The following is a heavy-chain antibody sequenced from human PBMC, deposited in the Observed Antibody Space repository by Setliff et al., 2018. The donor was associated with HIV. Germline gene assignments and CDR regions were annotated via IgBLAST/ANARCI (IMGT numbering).Heavy chain of an antibody. CDR2: LHSLGSSRVSDTP. Sequence: SETLSLTCSVSSGSMTGHYWTWVRQPPGKGLEWIGYLHSLGSSRVSDTPNYSPSLKSRITLSLDTYKRQFSLTMTAVTAADTAVYYCARGLSSQTYWGTRPLGLDYWGQGSLVTVSS. CDR1: SGSMTGHY. D-gene: IGHD2-2*01. V-gene: IGHV4-4*08. J-gene: IGHJ4*01. CDR3: ARGLSSQTYWGTRPLGLDY.